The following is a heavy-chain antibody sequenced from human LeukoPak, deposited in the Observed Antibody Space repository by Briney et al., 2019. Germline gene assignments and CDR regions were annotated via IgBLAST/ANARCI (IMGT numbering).Heavy chain of an antibody. J-gene: IGHJ5*02. CDR3: VRDRGGAYSGDNLFDP. CDR2: IIGSGSTT. CDR1: GFTFSSYE. D-gene: IGHD2-21*01. V-gene: IGHV3-48*03. Sequence: PGGSLRLSCAASGFTFSSYEMNWVRQAPGKGLEWLSYIIGSGSTTQYADSVRDRFTISRDNDKNAVYLQMNSLRADDTAIYYCVRDRGGAYSGDNLFDPWGRGTLVTVSS.